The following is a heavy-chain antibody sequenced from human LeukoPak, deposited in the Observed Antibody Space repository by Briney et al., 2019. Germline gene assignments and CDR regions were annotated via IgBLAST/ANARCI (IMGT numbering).Heavy chain of an antibody. CDR1: GGSISNYY. J-gene: IGHJ3*02. CDR2: IHYSGST. D-gene: IGHD1-26*01. Sequence: PSETLSLTCTVSGGSISNYYWSWIRQPPGKGLEWIGYIHYSGSTSYNPSLKSRVTISVDASKNHFSLRLRSVTAADTAVYYCAREYSGSQDGFDIWGQGTMVTVSS. V-gene: IGHV4-59*01. CDR3: AREYSGSQDGFDI.